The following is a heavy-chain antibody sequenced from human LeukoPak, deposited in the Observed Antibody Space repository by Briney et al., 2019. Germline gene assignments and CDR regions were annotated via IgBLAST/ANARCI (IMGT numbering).Heavy chain of an antibody. V-gene: IGHV1-24*01. D-gene: IGHD6-19*01. CDR3: ATDLWSSGWYSDY. J-gene: IGHJ4*02. Sequence: ASVKVSCKVSGYTLTELSMHWERQAPGKGLEWMGGFDPEDGETIYAQKFQGRVTMTEDTSTDTAYMELSSLRSEDTAVYYCATDLWSSGWYSDYWGQGTLVTVSS. CDR2: FDPEDGET. CDR1: GYTLTELS.